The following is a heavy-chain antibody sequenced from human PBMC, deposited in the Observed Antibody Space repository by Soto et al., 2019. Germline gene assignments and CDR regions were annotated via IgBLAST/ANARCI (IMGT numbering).Heavy chain of an antibody. J-gene: IGHJ4*02. CDR3: ARVRRDYYGSGSYSYFDY. CDR2: IYYSGST. V-gene: IGHV4-59*01. D-gene: IGHD3-10*01. Sequence: SETLSLTCTASGGSISSYYWSWIRQPPGKGLEWIGYIYYSGSTNYNPSLKSRVTISVDTSKNQFSLKLSSVTAAETAVYYCARVRRDYYGSGSYSYFDYWGQGTLVTVSS. CDR1: GGSISSYY.